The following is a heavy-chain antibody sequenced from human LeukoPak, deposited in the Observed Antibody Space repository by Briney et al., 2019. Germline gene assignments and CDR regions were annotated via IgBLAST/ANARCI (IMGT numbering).Heavy chain of an antibody. D-gene: IGHD2-15*01. J-gene: IGHJ4*02. CDR1: GFTFSSYS. CDR2: ISSNSSYI. Sequence: PGRSLRLSCAASGFTFSSYSMNWVRQAPGNGREWVSSISSNSSYIYYPDSGKGPFTIHRDNAKNSLYLQMNSLGAEGTAVYYCVREGCSGGSCYSDHWGQGALATVCS. CDR3: VREGCSGGSCYSDH. V-gene: IGHV3-21*01.